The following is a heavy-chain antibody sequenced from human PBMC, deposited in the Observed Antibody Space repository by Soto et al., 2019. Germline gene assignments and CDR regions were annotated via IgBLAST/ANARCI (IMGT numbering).Heavy chain of an antibody. V-gene: IGHV3-23*01. D-gene: IGHD1-26*01. CDR3: AKRRGAGGNMDY. CDR2: VSIGGST. J-gene: IGHJ4*02. Sequence: EVQLLESGGGLVQPEGSLRLSCAASGFTFSSYAMGWVRQGPGKGLEWVAVVSIGGSTHYEDSVGGRSTISRDNSKNTLTLQLNSLTAEDTAVYLGAKRRGAGGNMDYWGQGTLVTVSS. CDR1: GFTFSSYA.